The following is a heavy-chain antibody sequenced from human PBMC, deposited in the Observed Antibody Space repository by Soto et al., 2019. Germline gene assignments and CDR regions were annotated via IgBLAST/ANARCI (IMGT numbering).Heavy chain of an antibody. Sequence: TSETLSLTCTVSGGSISSYYWSWMRQPPGKGLEWIGYIYYSGSTNYNPSLKSRVTISVDTSKNQFSLKLSSVTAADTAVYYCARHGWNPKNYYYYYMDVWGKGTTVTVSS. CDR1: GGSISSYY. CDR3: ARHGWNPKNYYYYYMDV. J-gene: IGHJ6*03. CDR2: IYYSGST. V-gene: IGHV4-59*08. D-gene: IGHD1-1*01.